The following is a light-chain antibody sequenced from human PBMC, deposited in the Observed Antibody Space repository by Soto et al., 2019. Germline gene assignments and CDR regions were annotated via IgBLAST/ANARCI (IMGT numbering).Light chain of an antibody. CDR3: QQYNEWPPFT. CDR1: QSVRSN. CDR2: AAS. Sequence: IVMTHSPATLSVSPLERATLSFMASQSVRSNLAWYQQKPGQAPRLVIYAASTRATGIPDRFSGSVSGTEFTLTISSLQSEDFAVYYCQQYNEWPPFTFGQGTRLEI. J-gene: IGKJ5*01. V-gene: IGKV3-15*01.